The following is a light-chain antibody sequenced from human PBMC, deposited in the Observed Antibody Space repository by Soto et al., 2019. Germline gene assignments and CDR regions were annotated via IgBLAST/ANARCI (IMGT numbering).Light chain of an antibody. V-gene: IGLV2-23*01. Sequence: QSALTQPASVSGSPGQSITISCTGSLSDVGGYNLVSWYQQDPGKVPKLMIYEGDKRPAGVSNRFSGSKSGNTASLTISGLQAEDAANYYCCAYAGSPLVFGSGTKLTVL. CDR1: LSDVGGYNL. J-gene: IGLJ1*01. CDR2: EGD. CDR3: CAYAGSPLV.